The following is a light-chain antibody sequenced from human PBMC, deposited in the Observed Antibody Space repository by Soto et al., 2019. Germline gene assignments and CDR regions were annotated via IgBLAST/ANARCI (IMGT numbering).Light chain of an antibody. CDR1: SSDVGTYNY. CDR2: EVS. CDR3: SSYTRSSTVV. V-gene: IGLV2-14*01. Sequence: QSALTQPASVSGSPGQSITISCTGTSSDVGTYNYVSWYQQHPGKAPNLIIFEVSNRPSGISDRFSGSKSDNKASLTISGLQAEDEADYYCSSYTRSSTVVFGGGTKLTVL. J-gene: IGLJ3*02.